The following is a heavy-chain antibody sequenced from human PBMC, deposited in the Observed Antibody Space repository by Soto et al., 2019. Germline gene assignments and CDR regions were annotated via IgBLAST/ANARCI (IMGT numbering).Heavy chain of an antibody. J-gene: IGHJ4*02. V-gene: IGHV1-69*01. D-gene: IGHD2-2*01. Sequence: QVQLVQSGAEVKKPGSSVKVSCKASGGTFSSYAISWVRQAPGQGLEWMGGIIPIFGTANYAQKFQGRVTITADESTSTAYMELSSLRSEDTAVYYCXGAPRYCSSTSCYGGFDYWGQGTLVTVSS. CDR3: XGAPRYCSSTSCYGGFDY. CDR1: GGTFSSYA. CDR2: IIPIFGTA.